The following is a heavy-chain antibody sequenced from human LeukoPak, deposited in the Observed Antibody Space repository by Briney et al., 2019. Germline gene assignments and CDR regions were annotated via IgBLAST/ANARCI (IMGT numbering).Heavy chain of an antibody. D-gene: IGHD4-17*01. CDR1: GFTSSSCG. V-gene: IGHV3-30*02. Sequence: GGSLRLSCAASGFTSSSCGMHWVRQAPGKGLEWVAFIRYDGSNKYYADSVKGRFTISRDNSKNTLYLQMNSLRAEDTAVYYCAKVNDYGDYVSFDYWGQGTLVTVSS. CDR2: IRYDGSNK. CDR3: AKVNDYGDYVSFDY. J-gene: IGHJ4*02.